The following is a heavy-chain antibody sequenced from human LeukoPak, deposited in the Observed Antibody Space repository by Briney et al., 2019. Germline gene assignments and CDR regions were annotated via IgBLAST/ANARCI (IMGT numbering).Heavy chain of an antibody. CDR1: GGSFSGYY. Sequence: SETLSLTCAVYGGSFSGYYWGWIRQPPGKGLEWIASINYSGTTYYNPSLKSRVTLSEDRSKNQFSLKLSSVTAADTAVYYCARLRDGRWLLEYWGQGTLVTVSS. V-gene: IGHV4-34*01. D-gene: IGHD5-24*01. CDR3: ARLRDGRWLLEY. J-gene: IGHJ4*02. CDR2: INYSGTT.